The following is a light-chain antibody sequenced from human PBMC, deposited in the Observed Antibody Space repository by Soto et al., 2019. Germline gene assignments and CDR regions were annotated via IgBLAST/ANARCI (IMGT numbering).Light chain of an antibody. CDR2: VNSDGSH. Sequence: QSVLTQSPSASASLGASVKLTCTLSSGYSNYAIAWHQQQPEKGPRYLMKVNSDGSHDRGDGLPDRFSGSSSGAERYLTISSLQSEDEADYFCQARDTGIHVAFGGGTKVTVL. V-gene: IGLV4-69*01. CDR3: QARDTGIHVA. J-gene: IGLJ2*01. CDR1: SGYSNYA.